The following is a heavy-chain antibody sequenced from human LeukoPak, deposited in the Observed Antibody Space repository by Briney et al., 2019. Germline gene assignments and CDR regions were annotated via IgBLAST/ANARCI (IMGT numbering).Heavy chain of an antibody. D-gene: IGHD3-22*01. J-gene: IGHJ5*02. CDR1: GGTFSSYD. V-gene: IGHV1-8*01. Sequence: ASVKVSCKASGGTFSSYDINWVRQATGQGLEWMGWMNPNSGNTGYAQKFQGRVTMTRNTSISTAYMELSSLRSEDTAVYYCARIKYYYDSSGYSIGFDPWGQGTLVTVSS. CDR2: MNPNSGNT. CDR3: ARIKYYYDSSGYSIGFDP.